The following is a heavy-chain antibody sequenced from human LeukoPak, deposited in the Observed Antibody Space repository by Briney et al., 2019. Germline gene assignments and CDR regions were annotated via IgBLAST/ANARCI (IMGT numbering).Heavy chain of an antibody. CDR3: ARVGAANWFDP. J-gene: IGHJ5*02. CDR2: IYYSGST. D-gene: IGHD6-25*01. Sequence: SETLSLTCTVSGGPISSYYWSWIRQPPGKGLEWIGYIYYSGSTNYNPSLKSRVTISVDTSKNQFSLKLSSVTAADTAVYYCARVGAANWFDPWGQGTLVTVSS. V-gene: IGHV4-59*12. CDR1: GGPISSYY.